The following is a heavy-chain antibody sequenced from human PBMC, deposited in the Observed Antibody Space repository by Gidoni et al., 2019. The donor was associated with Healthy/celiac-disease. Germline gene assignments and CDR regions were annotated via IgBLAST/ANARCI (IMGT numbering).Heavy chain of an antibody. CDR1: GFTFDDYA. Sequence: EVQLVESGGGLVQPGRSLRLSCSASGFTFDDYAMHWVRQAPGKGLEWVSGISWNSGSIGYADSVKGRFTISRDNDKNSLYLQMNSLRAEDTALYYCAKGPEGSLDYWGQGTLVTVSS. CDR3: AKGPEGSLDY. CDR2: ISWNSGSI. V-gene: IGHV3-9*01. D-gene: IGHD3-16*02. J-gene: IGHJ4*02.